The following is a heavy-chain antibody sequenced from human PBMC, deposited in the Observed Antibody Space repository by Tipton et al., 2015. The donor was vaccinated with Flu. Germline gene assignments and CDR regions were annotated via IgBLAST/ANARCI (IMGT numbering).Heavy chain of an antibody. CDR3: ARVVYVVVVPAAENWFDP. V-gene: IGHV4-61*05. Sequence: TLSLTCTVSGGSISSSSYYWGWIRQPPGKGLEWIGYIYYSGSTNYNPSLKSRVTISVDTSKNQFSLKLSSVTAADTAVYYCARVVYVVVVPAAENWFDPWGQGTLVTVSS. D-gene: IGHD2-2*01. CDR2: IYYSGST. CDR1: GGSISSSSYY. J-gene: IGHJ5*02.